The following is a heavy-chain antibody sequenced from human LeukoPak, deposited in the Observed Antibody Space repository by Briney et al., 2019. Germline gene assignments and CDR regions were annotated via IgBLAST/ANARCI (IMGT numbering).Heavy chain of an antibody. V-gene: IGHV4-59*01. D-gene: IGHD6-19*01. CDR3: ARSGGYSSPQNY. CDR2: IYYSGTT. CDR1: GGSISSYY. Sequence: SETLSLTCTVSGGSISSYYWSWIRQPPGKGLEWIGYIYYSGTTNYNPSLKSRVTISVDTSKSQFSLKLNSVTAADTAVYYCARSGGYSSPQNYWGQGTLVTVSS. J-gene: IGHJ4*02.